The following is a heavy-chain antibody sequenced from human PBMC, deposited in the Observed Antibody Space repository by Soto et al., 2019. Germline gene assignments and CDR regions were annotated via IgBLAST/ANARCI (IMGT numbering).Heavy chain of an antibody. D-gene: IGHD5-12*01. J-gene: IGHJ4*02. CDR2: ISGGGDTI. CDR1: GFTFCDHY. V-gene: IGHV3-11*01. Sequence: GESLRLSCAASGFTFCDHYMSGIRQAPGKGLEGLAYISGGGDTIHYADSGKGRFTVSTDNDKNSLYLQMNSLRTEDTAVYYCARPHIVAAGTSDYWGQGTLVTVSS. CDR3: ARPHIVAAGTSDY.